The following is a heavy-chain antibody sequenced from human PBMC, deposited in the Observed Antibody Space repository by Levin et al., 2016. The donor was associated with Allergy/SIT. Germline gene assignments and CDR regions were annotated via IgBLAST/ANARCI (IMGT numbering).Heavy chain of an antibody. V-gene: IGHV3-48*01. CDR2: ISSSSYTL. Sequence: GESLKISCETSGFIFSAFSMNWVRQVPGKGLEWVAYISSSSYTLSYADSVKGRFTVSRDNDKNSLHLEMNSLRAEDTALYYCARDSTLSGGIIVTEYWGQGTLVSVSS. D-gene: IGHD3-16*01. CDR1: GFIFSAFS. J-gene: IGHJ4*02. CDR3: ARDSTLSGGIIVTEY.